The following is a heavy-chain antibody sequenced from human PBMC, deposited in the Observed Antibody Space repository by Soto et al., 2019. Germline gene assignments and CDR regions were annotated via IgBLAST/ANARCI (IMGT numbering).Heavy chain of an antibody. Sequence: QVHLVQSGAEVQKPGASVRISCQASGYAFTASAIHWVRQAPGQSLEWMGWINPATGDTKYSQSVRGRVTFALDTSATTAYMDLSSLASHDTAVYYCARAAGRSKLLPYYFHPWGQGTLVTVSS. V-gene: IGHV1-3*01. J-gene: IGHJ5*02. CDR2: INPATGDT. CDR3: ARAAGRSKLLPYYFHP. D-gene: IGHD3-10*01. CDR1: GYAFTASA.